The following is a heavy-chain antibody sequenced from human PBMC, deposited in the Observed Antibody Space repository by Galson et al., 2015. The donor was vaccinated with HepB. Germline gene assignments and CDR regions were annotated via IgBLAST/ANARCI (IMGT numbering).Heavy chain of an antibody. CDR3: TTCPIAAAGTILDV. V-gene: IGHV3-30*03. J-gene: IGHJ6*04. Sequence: SLRLSCAASGFTFSSYGMHWVRQAPGKGLEWVVVISDDGSNKYYAAPVKGRFTISRDDSKNTLYLQMNSLKTEDTAVYYCTTCPIAAAGTILDVWGKGTTVTVSS. D-gene: IGHD6-13*01. CDR1: GFTFSSYG. CDR2: ISDDGSNK.